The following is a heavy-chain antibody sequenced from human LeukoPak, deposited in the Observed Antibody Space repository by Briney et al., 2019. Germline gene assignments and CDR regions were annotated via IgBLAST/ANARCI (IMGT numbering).Heavy chain of an antibody. J-gene: IGHJ4*02. Sequence: SVKVSCKASGGTFSSYAISWVRQAPGQGLEWMGGIIPIFGTANYAQKFQGRVTITADESTSTAYMELSSLRSEDTAVYYCARDPSYCGSTSCYEVDYWGQGTLVTVSS. V-gene: IGHV1-69*13. CDR3: ARDPSYCGSTSCYEVDY. CDR2: IIPIFGTA. D-gene: IGHD2-2*01. CDR1: GGTFSSYA.